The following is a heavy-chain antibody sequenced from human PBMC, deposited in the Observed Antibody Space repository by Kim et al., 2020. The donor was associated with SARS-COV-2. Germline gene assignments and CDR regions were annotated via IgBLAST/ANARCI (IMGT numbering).Heavy chain of an antibody. V-gene: IGHV4-59*08. CDR1: GGSISSYY. CDR3: ARRQIYVSGYGAFDI. CDR2: IYYSGST. J-gene: IGHJ3*02. D-gene: IGHD3-22*01. Sequence: SETLSLTCTVSGGSISSYYWSWIRQPPGKGLEWIGYIYYSGSTNYNPSLKSRVTISVDTSKNQFSLKLSSVTAADTAVYYCARRQIYVSGYGAFDIWGQGTMVTVSS.